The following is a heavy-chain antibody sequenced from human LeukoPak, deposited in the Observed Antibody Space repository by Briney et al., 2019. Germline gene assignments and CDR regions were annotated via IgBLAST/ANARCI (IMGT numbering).Heavy chain of an antibody. Sequence: GGSLRVSCAASGFSVSTNYMSWVRQAPGKGLEWISVIYNDGITYYADSVKGRFTISRDNSKNTLYLQMNSLRAEDTAVYYCAKSGGTSARNFDWTWGQGILVTVSS. J-gene: IGHJ4*02. D-gene: IGHD3-9*01. CDR3: AKSGGTSARNFDWT. V-gene: IGHV3-53*01. CDR2: IYNDGIT. CDR1: GFSVSTNY.